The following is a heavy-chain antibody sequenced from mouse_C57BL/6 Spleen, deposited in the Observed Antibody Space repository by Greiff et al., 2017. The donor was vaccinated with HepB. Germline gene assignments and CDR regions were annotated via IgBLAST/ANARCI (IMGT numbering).Heavy chain of an antibody. D-gene: IGHD2-14*01. V-gene: IGHV1-15*01. Sequence: QVQLQQSGAELVRPGASVTLSCKASGYTFTDYEMHWVKQTPVHGLEWIGAIDPETGGTAYNQKFKGKAILTADKSSSTAYMELRSLTSEDSAVYYCTRRNPYDVDAMDYWGQGTSVTVSS. CDR3: TRRNPYDVDAMDY. CDR1: GYTFTDYE. J-gene: IGHJ4*01. CDR2: IDPETGGT.